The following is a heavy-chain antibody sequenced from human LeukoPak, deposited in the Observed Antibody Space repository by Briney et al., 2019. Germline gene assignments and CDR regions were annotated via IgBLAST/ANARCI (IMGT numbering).Heavy chain of an antibody. Sequence: ASVKVSCKASGGTFSSYAISWVRQAPGQGLEWMGWINPNSGGTNYAQKFQGRVTMTRDTSISTAYMELSRLRSDDTAVYYCARVGSYYHGVDYWGQGTLVTVSS. CDR2: INPNSGGT. V-gene: IGHV1-2*02. D-gene: IGHD1-26*01. CDR3: ARVGSYYHGVDY. CDR1: GGTFSSYA. J-gene: IGHJ4*02.